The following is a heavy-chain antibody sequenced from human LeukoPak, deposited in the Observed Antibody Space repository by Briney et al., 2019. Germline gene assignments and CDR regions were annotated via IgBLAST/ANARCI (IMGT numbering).Heavy chain of an antibody. V-gene: IGHV4-39*01. CDR2: IYYSGST. CDR3: ARLIRYFDL. CDR1: GVSISSSSYY. D-gene: IGHD3-16*02. Sequence: SETLSLTCTVSGVSISSSSYYWGWIRQPPGKGLEWIGSIYYSGSTYYNPSLKSRVTISVDTSKNQFSLKLSSVTAADTAVYYCARLIRYFDLWGRGTLVTVSS. J-gene: IGHJ2*01.